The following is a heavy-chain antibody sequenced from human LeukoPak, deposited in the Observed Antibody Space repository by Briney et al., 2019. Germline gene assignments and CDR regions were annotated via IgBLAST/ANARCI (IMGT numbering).Heavy chain of an antibody. CDR3: AKDGSSPAAGMPPDY. V-gene: IGHV3-30*18. J-gene: IGHJ4*02. CDR1: GFTFSSYG. Sequence: GGSLRLSCAASGFTFSSYGMHWVRQAPGKGLEWVAVISYDGSNKYYADSVKGRFTISRDNSKNTLYLQMNSLRAEDTAVYYCAKDGSSPAAGMPPDYWGQGTLVTVSS. CDR2: ISYDGSNK. D-gene: IGHD6-13*01.